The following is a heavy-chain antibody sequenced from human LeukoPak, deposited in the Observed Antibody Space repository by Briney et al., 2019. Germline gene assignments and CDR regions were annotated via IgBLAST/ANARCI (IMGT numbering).Heavy chain of an antibody. CDR2: ISAYNGNT. Sequence: ASVKVSCKASGYTFTSYGISWVRQAPGQGLEWMRWISAYNGNTNYAQKLQGRVTMTTDTSTSTAYMELRSLRSDDTAVYYCARGLGMDCSSTSCYLPDYWGQGTLVTVSS. V-gene: IGHV1-18*01. J-gene: IGHJ4*02. D-gene: IGHD2-2*01. CDR3: ARGLGMDCSSTSCYLPDY. CDR1: GYTFTSYG.